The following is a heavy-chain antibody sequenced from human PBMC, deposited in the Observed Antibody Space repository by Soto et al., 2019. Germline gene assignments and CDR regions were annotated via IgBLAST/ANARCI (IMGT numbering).Heavy chain of an antibody. D-gene: IGHD2-8*01. V-gene: IGHV1-69*02. CDR2: IIPILGIA. Sequence: ASVKVSCKASGGTFSSYTISWVRQAPGQGLEWMGRIIPILGIANYAQKFQGRVTITADKSTSTAYMELSSLRSEDTAVYYCARSSRGYCTNGVCYFRDWFDPWGQGTLVTVSS. CDR1: GGTFSSYT. CDR3: ARSSRGYCTNGVCYFRDWFDP. J-gene: IGHJ5*02.